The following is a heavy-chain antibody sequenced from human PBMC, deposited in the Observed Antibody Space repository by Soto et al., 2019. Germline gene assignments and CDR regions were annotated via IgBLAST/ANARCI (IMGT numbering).Heavy chain of an antibody. V-gene: IGHV4-39*01. J-gene: IGHJ4*02. CDR1: GGSISSSSYY. D-gene: IGHD1-26*01. CDR2: IYYSGST. Sequence: SETLSLTCTVSGGSISSSSYYWGWIRQPPGKGLEWIGSIYYSGSTYYDPSLKSRVTISVDTSKNQFSLKLSSVTAADTAVYYCASSPRGSYFDYWGQGTLVTVSS. CDR3: ASSPRGSYFDY.